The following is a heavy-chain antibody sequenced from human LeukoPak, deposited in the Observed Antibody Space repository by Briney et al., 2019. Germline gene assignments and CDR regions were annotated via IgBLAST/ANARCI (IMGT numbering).Heavy chain of an antibody. V-gene: IGHV3-43*01. J-gene: IGHJ4*02. CDR3: MATAGTRPDY. CDR2: ISWNGGNT. D-gene: IGHD6-13*01. CDR1: GFTFDDYN. Sequence: GGSLRLSCAASGFTFDDYNMHWVRQLPGKGLEWVSLISWNGGNTYYADSVKGRFTTSRDNSKNSLYLQMNSLRSEDTALYYCMATAGTRPDYWGQGILVTVSS.